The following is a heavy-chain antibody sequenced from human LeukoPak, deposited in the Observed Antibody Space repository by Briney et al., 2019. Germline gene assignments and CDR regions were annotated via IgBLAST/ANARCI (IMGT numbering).Heavy chain of an antibody. D-gene: IGHD1-20*01. V-gene: IGHV3-7*01. CDR2: IKQDGSEK. CDR1: GFTFSSYW. Sequence: GGSLGLSCAASGFTFSSYWMSWVRQAPGKGLEWVANIKQDGSEKYYVDSVKGRFTISRDNAKNSLYLQMNSLRAEDTAVYYCARDPNWNDALGFDYWGQGTLVTVSS. J-gene: IGHJ4*02. CDR3: ARDPNWNDALGFDY.